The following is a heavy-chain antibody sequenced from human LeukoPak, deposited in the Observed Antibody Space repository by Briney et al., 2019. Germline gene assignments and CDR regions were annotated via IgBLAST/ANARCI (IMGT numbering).Heavy chain of an antibody. J-gene: IGHJ4*02. CDR3: AKDISYSTWGEFDY. V-gene: IGHV3-9*01. Sequence: GRSLRLFCAASGFTFDDYAMHWVRQAPGKGLEWVSGISWNSGSIGYADSVKGRFTISRDNAKNSLYLQMNSLRAEDTALYYCAKDISYSTWGEFDYWGQGTLVTVSS. CDR2: ISWNSGSI. CDR1: GFTFDDYA. D-gene: IGHD6-13*01.